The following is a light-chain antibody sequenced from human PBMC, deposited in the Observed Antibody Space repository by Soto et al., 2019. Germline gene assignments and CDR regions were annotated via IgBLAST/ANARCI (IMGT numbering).Light chain of an antibody. CDR3: LQYNGYYRT. V-gene: IGKV1-5*01. Sequence: DIQMTQSPSTLSASVGDTVTITFRASQTISGWLAWYQQRPGKAPNLLIFDASTLESGVPSRFSGSGSGTTFTLTISSLQSDDFATYYCLQYNGYYRTFGQGTKV. CDR1: QTISGW. J-gene: IGKJ1*01. CDR2: DAS.